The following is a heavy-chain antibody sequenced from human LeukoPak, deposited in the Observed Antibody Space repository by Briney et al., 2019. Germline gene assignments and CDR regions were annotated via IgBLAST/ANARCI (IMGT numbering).Heavy chain of an antibody. CDR1: GFTFSSYS. Sequence: GGSLRLSCAASGFTFSSYSMNWVRQAPGRGLEWVSSISSSSSYIYYADSVKGRFTISRDNAKNSLYLQMNSLRAEDTAVYYCARDSRFTMRDYWGQGTLVTVSS. CDR2: ISSSSSYI. J-gene: IGHJ4*02. V-gene: IGHV3-21*01. D-gene: IGHD3-22*01. CDR3: ARDSRFTMRDY.